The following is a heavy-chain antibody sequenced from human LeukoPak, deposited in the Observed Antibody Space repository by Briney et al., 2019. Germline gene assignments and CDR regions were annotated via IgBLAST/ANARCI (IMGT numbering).Heavy chain of an antibody. CDR2: MNPNSGNT. D-gene: IGHD6-19*01. Sequence: ASVKVSCKASGCTFTSYDINWVRQATGQGLEWMGWMNPNSGNTGYAQKFQGRVTMTRNTSISTAYMELSSLRSEDTAVYYCARGPRGSSGWYLTFGPWGQGTLVTVSS. J-gene: IGHJ5*02. CDR1: GCTFTSYD. CDR3: ARGPRGSSGWYLTFGP. V-gene: IGHV1-8*01.